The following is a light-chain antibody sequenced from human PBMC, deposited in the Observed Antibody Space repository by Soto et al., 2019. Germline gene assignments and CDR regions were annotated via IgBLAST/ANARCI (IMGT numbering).Light chain of an antibody. CDR3: QQSNTWPPIN. CDR2: DAS. Sequence: EIVLTQSPATLSLSPVERATLSCIASQSVRTYLAWYQVKPGQAPRLLIYDASRRASCVPARFSGSGSGTDFTLTIRSLEPEDFALYYCQQSNTWPPINFGQGTRREIK. V-gene: IGKV3-11*01. CDR1: QSVRTY. J-gene: IGKJ5*01.